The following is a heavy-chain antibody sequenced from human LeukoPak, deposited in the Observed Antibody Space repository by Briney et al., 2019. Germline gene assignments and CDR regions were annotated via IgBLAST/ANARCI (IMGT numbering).Heavy chain of an antibody. J-gene: IGHJ4*02. CDR2: ISGSGGNT. CDR3: ALGLLGF. Sequence: GSLRLSCATSGITFSSYPMSWVRQAPGKGLEWVSGISGSGGNTYYADSVKGRNTISRDNSKNTVDLQMNSLRAEDTAVYFCALGLLGFWGQGTLVTVSS. CDR1: GITFSSYP. D-gene: IGHD3/OR15-3a*01. V-gene: IGHV3-23*01.